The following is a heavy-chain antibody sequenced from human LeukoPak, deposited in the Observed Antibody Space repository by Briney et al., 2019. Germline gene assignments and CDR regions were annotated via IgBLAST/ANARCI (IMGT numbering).Heavy chain of an antibody. J-gene: IGHJ4*02. V-gene: IGHV3-21*01. CDR3: ARENPGIAAAGAFDY. CDR1: GFTFSSYS. D-gene: IGHD6-13*01. Sequence: GGSLRLSCAASGFTFSSYSMNWVRQAPGKGLEWVSSISSSSSYIYYADSVKGRFTISRDNAKNSLYLQMNSLRAEDTAVYYCARENPGIAAAGAFDYWGQGTLVTVSS. CDR2: ISSSSSYI.